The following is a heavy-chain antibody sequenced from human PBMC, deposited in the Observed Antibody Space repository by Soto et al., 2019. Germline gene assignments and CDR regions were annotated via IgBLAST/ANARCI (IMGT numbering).Heavy chain of an antibody. CDR2: IYYSGST. Sequence: PSVTLSLTCSVSGVSISSSSYSWGWIRQPPGKGLEWIGTIYYSGSTHYNPSLEGRVAISADTPNNQLSLRLSSVTAADTAVYYCGRQPGHCGSTTCFGYYSVDVWGQGTTVTVSS. D-gene: IGHD2-2*01. V-gene: IGHV4-39*01. CDR1: GVSISSSSYS. J-gene: IGHJ6*02. CDR3: GRQPGHCGSTTCFGYYSVDV.